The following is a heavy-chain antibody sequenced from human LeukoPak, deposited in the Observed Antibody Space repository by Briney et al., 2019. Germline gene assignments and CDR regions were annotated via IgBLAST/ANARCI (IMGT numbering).Heavy chain of an antibody. J-gene: IGHJ6*02. CDR3: ARSYSGSYYTPLLYYGMDV. V-gene: IGHV3-11*01. D-gene: IGHD1-26*01. CDR2: ISSSGSTI. CDR1: GFTFSDYY. Sequence: GGSLRLSCAASGFTFSDYYMSWIRQAPGKGLEWVSYISSSGSTIYYADSVKGRFAISRDNAKNSLYLQMNSLRAEDTAVYYCARSYSGSYYTPLLYYGMDVWGQGTTVTVSS.